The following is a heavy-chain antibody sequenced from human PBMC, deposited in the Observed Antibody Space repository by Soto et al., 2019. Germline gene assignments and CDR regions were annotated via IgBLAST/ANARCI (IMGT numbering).Heavy chain of an antibody. D-gene: IGHD1-7*01. Sequence: GGSLRLSCAASGFTFSSYGMHWVRQAPGKGLEWVAVIWYDGSNKYYADSVKGRFTISRDNSKNTLYLQMNSLRAEDTAVYYCARAPRLTGTTTLGRDYQTTYYYYMDVWGKGTTVIVSS. V-gene: IGHV3-33*01. CDR1: GFTFSSYG. CDR3: ARAPRLTGTTTLGRDYQTTYYYYMDV. J-gene: IGHJ6*03. CDR2: IWYDGSNK.